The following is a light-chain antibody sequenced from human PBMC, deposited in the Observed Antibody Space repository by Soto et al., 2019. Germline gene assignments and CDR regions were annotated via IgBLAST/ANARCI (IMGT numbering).Light chain of an antibody. CDR3: SSYTSSSTPYV. CDR2: DVS. CDR1: SSDVGGYNY. Sequence: QSVLTQPASVSGSPGQSITISCTRTSSDVGGYNYVSWYQQHPGKAPKLMIYDVSNRPSGVSNRFSGSKSGNTASLTISGLQAEDEADYYCSSYTSSSTPYVFGTGTRSPS. V-gene: IGLV2-14*01. J-gene: IGLJ1*01.